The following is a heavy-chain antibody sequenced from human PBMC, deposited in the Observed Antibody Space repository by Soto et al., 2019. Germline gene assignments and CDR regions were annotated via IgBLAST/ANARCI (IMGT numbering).Heavy chain of an antibody. CDR2: IYPGDSDT. CDR3: ARMYSSSRLLSPGYYGMDV. V-gene: IGHV5-51*01. Sequence: GESLKISCKGSGYSFTSYWIGWVRQMPGKGLEWMGIIYPGDSDTRYSPSFQGQVTIAADKSISTAYLQWSSLKASDTAMYYCARMYSSSRLLSPGYYGMDVWGQGTTVTVSS. J-gene: IGHJ6*02. D-gene: IGHD6-13*01. CDR1: GYSFTSYW.